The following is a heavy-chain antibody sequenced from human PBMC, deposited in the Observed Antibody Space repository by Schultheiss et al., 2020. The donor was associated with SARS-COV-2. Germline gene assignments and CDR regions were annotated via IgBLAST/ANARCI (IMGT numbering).Heavy chain of an antibody. CDR2: IYPGDSDT. Sequence: GESLKISCKGSGYSLTSYWIGWVRQMPGKGLEWMGIIYPGDSDTRYSPSFQGQVTISADKSISTAYLQWSSLKASDTAMYYCARQRVVNYYYYGMDVWGQGTTVTVSS. J-gene: IGHJ6*02. CDR1: GYSLTSYW. V-gene: IGHV5-51*01. D-gene: IGHD2-2*01. CDR3: ARQRVVNYYYYGMDV.